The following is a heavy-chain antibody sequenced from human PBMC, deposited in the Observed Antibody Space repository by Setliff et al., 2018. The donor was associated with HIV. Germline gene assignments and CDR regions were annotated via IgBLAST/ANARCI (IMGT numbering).Heavy chain of an antibody. CDR2: IIPVFRTP. CDR1: VRIFSNYP. Sequence: ASVQVSCKASVRIFSNYPISWVRQAPGRGLEWMGGIIPVFRTPDYAQRFQDRLTITADESADTVYMELNSLRHEDTAVYFCARDRHYGGLPWYFETWGPGTLVTVSS. J-gene: IGHJ4*02. CDR3: ARDRHYGGLPWYFET. D-gene: IGHD4-17*01. V-gene: IGHV1-69*13.